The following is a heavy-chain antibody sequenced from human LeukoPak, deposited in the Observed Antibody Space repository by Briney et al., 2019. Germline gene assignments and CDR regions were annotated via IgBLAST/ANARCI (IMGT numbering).Heavy chain of an antibody. Sequence: GASVKVSCKASGYTFNTYAIHWVRQAPGQRLEWMGWINAGNGNTEYSQNFRDRVTFTRDTSASTAYMELYSLRSEDTAIYFCAREKILRYFDWSIGAFDIWGQGTMVTVSS. CDR2: INAGNGNT. V-gene: IGHV1-3*01. CDR1: GYTFNTYA. J-gene: IGHJ3*02. CDR3: AREKILRYFDWSIGAFDI. D-gene: IGHD3-9*01.